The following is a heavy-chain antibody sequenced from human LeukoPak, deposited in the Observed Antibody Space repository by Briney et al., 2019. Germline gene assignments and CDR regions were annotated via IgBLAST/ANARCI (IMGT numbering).Heavy chain of an antibody. Sequence: SETLSPTCTASGGSISSYYWSWIRQPPGKGLEWIGYIYYSGSTNYNPSLKSRVTISVDTSKNQFSLKLSSVTAADTAVYYCARVDSSGWPYYFDYWGQGTLVTVSS. D-gene: IGHD6-19*01. CDR3: ARVDSSGWPYYFDY. CDR2: IYYSGST. J-gene: IGHJ4*02. CDR1: GGSISSYY. V-gene: IGHV4-59*01.